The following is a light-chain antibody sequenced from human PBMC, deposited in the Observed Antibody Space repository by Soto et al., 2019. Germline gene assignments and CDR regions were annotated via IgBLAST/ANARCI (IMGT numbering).Light chain of an antibody. J-gene: IGKJ1*01. Sequence: VMTQSPASLSLTPGEITTLTCRASQRISRNLAWYQQKPGQAPRLLIYDASTRATAIPARFSGSGSETEFTLTISSLQSEDSAVYYCQQYNNWPPWTFGQGSNADI. CDR1: QRISRN. V-gene: IGKV3-15*01. CDR2: DAS. CDR3: QQYNNWPPWT.